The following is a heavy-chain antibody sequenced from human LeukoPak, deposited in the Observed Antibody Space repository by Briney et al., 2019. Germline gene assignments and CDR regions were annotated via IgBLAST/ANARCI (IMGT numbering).Heavy chain of an antibody. V-gene: IGHV3-30*02. Sequence: GGSLRLSCAASAFTFSSYGMHWVRQAPGKGLEWVAFIRYVGSNKYYADSVKGRFTISRDNSKNTLYLQMNSLRAEDTAVYYCASGAPFSFDYWGQGTLVTVSS. CDR1: AFTFSSYG. J-gene: IGHJ4*02. D-gene: IGHD2/OR15-2a*01. CDR3: ASGAPFSFDY. CDR2: IRYVGSNK.